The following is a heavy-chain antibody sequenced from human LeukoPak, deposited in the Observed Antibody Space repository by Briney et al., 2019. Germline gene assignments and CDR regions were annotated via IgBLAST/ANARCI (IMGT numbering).Heavy chain of an antibody. V-gene: IGHV4-38-2*02. D-gene: IGHD5-24*01. J-gene: IGHJ4*02. CDR1: GFSISSGYY. CDR2: LYHTGST. Sequence: PSETLSLTCSISGFSISSGYYWGWIRQPPGKGLEWIGSLYHTGSTYYSPSLKSRVTISVDTSKNQFSLKLSSVTAADTAVYYCARLYLPATRFDYWGQGTLVTVSS. CDR3: ARLYLPATRFDY.